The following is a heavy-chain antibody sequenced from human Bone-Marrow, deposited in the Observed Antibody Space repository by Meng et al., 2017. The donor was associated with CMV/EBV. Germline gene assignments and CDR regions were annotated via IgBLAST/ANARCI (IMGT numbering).Heavy chain of an antibody. CDR2: IWYDGSNK. D-gene: IGHD3-10*01. V-gene: IGHV3-33*01. Sequence: GGSLRLSCAASGFTFSSYGMHWVRQAPGKGLEWVAVIWYDGSNKYYADSVKGRFTISRDNSKNTLYLQMNSLRAEDTAVYYCARDCKVVRGVISSSYYYYGMDVWGQGTTVTVSS. CDR3: ARDCKVVRGVISSSYYYYGMDV. J-gene: IGHJ6*02. CDR1: GFTFSSYG.